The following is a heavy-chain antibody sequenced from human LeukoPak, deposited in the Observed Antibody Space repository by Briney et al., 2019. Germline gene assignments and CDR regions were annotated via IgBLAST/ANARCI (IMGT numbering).Heavy chain of an antibody. CDR3: ARGSTQYSSGWYGLDY. Sequence: WGSLRLSCAASGFTFSSYWMHWVRQPPCKGLVGVSRGKSEGSSTTYADPVEGRFTISRNKSKNPLYLQMNSLRAEDTAVYYCARGSTQYSSGWYGLDYWGQGTLVTVFS. V-gene: IGHV3-74*01. CDR1: GFTFSSYW. CDR2: GKSEGSST. D-gene: IGHD6-19*01. J-gene: IGHJ4*02.